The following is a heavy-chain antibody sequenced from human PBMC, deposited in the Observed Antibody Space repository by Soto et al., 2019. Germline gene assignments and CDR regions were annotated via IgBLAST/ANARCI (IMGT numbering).Heavy chain of an antibody. J-gene: IGHJ6*02. V-gene: IGHV7-4-1*01. CDR3: AREFVSRGWFRAPYYYYGMDV. Sequence: QVQLVQSGSELKKPGASVKVSCKASGYTFTSYAMNWVRQAPGQGLEWMGWINTNTGNPTYAQGFTGRFVFSLDTSVSTAYLQICSLKAEDTAVYYCAREFVSRGWFRAPYYYYGMDVWGQGTTVTVSS. CDR2: INTNTGNP. D-gene: IGHD6-19*01. CDR1: GYTFTSYA.